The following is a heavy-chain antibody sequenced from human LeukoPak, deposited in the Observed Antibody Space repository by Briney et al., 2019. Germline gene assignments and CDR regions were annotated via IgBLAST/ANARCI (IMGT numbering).Heavy chain of an antibody. D-gene: IGHD2/OR15-2a*01. CDR3: ARRMRVIVAIDY. V-gene: IGHV4-34*01. J-gene: IGHJ4*02. CDR1: GGSFSGYY. CDR2: INHSGST. Sequence: SETLSLTCAVYGGSFSGYYWSWIRQPPGKGLEWIGEINHSGSTNYNPSLKSRVTISVDTSKNQFSLKLSSVTAADTAVYYCARRMRVIVAIDYWGQGTLVTVSS.